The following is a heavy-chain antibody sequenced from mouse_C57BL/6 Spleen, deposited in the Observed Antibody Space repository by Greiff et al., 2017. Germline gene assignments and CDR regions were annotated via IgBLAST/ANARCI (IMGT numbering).Heavy chain of an antibody. J-gene: IGHJ4*01. CDR2: IDPSDSYT. CDR3: ARWGTTVVAHYAMDY. V-gene: IGHV1-50*01. CDR1: GYTFTSYW. Sequence: VQLQQPGAELVKPGASVKLSCKASGYTFTSYWMQWVKQRPGQGLEWIGEIDPSDSYTNYNQKFKGKATLTVDTSSSTAYMQLSSLTSEDSAVYYCARWGTTVVAHYAMDYWGQGTSVTVSS. D-gene: IGHD1-1*01.